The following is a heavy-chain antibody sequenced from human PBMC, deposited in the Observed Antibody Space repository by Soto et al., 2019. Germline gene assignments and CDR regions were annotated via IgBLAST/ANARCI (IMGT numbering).Heavy chain of an antibody. CDR1: GFTFSNAW. CDR3: TTDPVTMIVVVPSSG. CDR2: IKSKTDGGTT. D-gene: IGHD3-22*01. V-gene: IGHV3-15*07. J-gene: IGHJ4*02. Sequence: EVQLVESGGGLVKPGGSLRLSCAASGFTFSNAWMNWVRQAPGKGLEWVGRIKSKTDGGTTDYAAPVKGRFTISRDDSRTMMYLQMTSLKTEDSAGYYCTTDPVTMIVVVPSSGWGQGALVTVSS.